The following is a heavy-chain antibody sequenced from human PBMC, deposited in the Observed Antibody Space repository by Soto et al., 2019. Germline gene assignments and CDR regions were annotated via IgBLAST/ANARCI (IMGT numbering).Heavy chain of an antibody. D-gene: IGHD1-7*01. Sequence: PXETLSLPCTVSGCSIISYCRSWIRQPPGKGLEWIGYIYYSGSTNYNPSLKSRVTISVDTSKNQFSLKLSSVIAADTAVYYCARERGNYHFDYRGQGSLVTVSS. CDR2: IYYSGST. J-gene: IGHJ4*02. CDR3: ARERGNYHFDY. CDR1: GCSIISYC. V-gene: IGHV4-59*01.